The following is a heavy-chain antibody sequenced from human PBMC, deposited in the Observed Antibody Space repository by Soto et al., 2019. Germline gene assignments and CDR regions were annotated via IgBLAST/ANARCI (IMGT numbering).Heavy chain of an antibody. CDR2: MNPGNGNT. CDR3: ARRDYYGSQMHYFDF. CDR1: GYTFNMYG. V-gene: IGHV1-3*01. J-gene: IGHJ4*02. Sequence: QGLLVQSGAEVKRPGASVKVSCEASGYTFNMYGIHWLRQAPGQSLEWMGRMNPGNGNTRYSQKFQDRITITRDTSASTVYMELGSLNSEDTAVYYCARRDYYGSQMHYFDFWGQGTLVTVSS. D-gene: IGHD3-10*01.